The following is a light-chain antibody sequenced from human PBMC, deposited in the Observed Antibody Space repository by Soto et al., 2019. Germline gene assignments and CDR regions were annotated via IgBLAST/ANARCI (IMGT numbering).Light chain of an antibody. CDR2: GAS. J-gene: IGKJ1*01. Sequence: EIVMTQSPATLSVSPGERATLSCMASQSVSSNLAWYQLKPGQAPRLLIYGASSRATGIPDRFSGSGSGTDFTLTISSLQSEDFAVYYCHQYNHWLTWTFGQGTKVDIK. CDR1: QSVSSN. CDR3: HQYNHWLTWT. V-gene: IGKV3D-15*01.